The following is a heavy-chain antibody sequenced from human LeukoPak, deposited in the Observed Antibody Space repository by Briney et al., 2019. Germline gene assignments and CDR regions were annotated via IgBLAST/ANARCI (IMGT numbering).Heavy chain of an antibody. Sequence: PSETPSLTCTVSGCSFSSYYWSWIRQPPGKGLEWIGYLYHSGTTNYNPSLKSRVTISVDTSKNEFSLKLTYVTAADTAVYYCARLGYNDYVARYFDLWGRGTLVTVSS. D-gene: IGHD5-24*01. CDR1: GCSFSSYY. J-gene: IGHJ2*01. V-gene: IGHV4-59*08. CDR2: LYHSGTT. CDR3: ARLGYNDYVARYFDL.